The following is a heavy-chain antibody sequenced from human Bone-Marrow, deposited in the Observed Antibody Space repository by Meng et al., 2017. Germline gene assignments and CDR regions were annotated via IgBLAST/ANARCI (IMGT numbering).Heavy chain of an antibody. CDR1: GFTFSSYA. J-gene: IGHJ4*02. Sequence: GESLKISCAASGFTFSSYAMHWVRQAPGKGLEWVAVISYDGSNKYYADSVKGRFTISRDNAKNSLYLQMNSLRAEDTAVYYCARDEVDSSGYFDFDYWGQGTLVTVSS. V-gene: IGHV3-30*07. D-gene: IGHD3-22*01. CDR3: ARDEVDSSGYFDFDY. CDR2: ISYDGSNK.